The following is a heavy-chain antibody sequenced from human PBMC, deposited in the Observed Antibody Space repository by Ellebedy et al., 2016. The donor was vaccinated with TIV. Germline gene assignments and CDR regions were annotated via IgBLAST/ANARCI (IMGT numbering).Heavy chain of an antibody. D-gene: IGHD2-15*01. V-gene: IGHV1-8*01. J-gene: IGHJ4*02. CDR1: GYTFTSYD. CDR3: ARGIRMPSDY. CDR2: MNPDSGNT. Sequence: AASVKVSCKASGYTFTSYDINWVRQATGQGLVWMGWMNPDSGNTAYAQKFQGRVSMTRNTSISTAYLELSNLRTDDTAVYYCARGIRMPSDYWGQGTLVTVSS.